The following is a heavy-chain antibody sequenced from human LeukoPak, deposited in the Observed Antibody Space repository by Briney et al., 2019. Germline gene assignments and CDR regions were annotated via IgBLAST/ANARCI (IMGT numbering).Heavy chain of an antibody. Sequence: PGGSLRLSCAASGFTFSSYAMSWVRQAPGKGLEWVSAISGSGGSTYYADSVKGRFTISRDNSKNTLYLQMNSLRAEDTAVYYCAKTPYSSGWYIWDYWGQGTLVTVSS. J-gene: IGHJ4*02. CDR3: AKTPYSSGWYIWDY. CDR2: ISGSGGST. D-gene: IGHD6-19*01. V-gene: IGHV3-23*01. CDR1: GFTFSSYA.